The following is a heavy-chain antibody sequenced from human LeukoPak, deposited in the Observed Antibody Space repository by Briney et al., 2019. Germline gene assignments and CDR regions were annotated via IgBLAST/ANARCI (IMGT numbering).Heavy chain of an antibody. CDR2: IYYSGST. V-gene: IGHV4-39*07. D-gene: IGHD4-23*01. CDR3: ARGGRYGGNIDY. J-gene: IGHJ4*02. Sequence: SETLSLTCTVSGGSISSSSYYWGWIRQPPGKGLEWIGSIYYSGSTYYNPSLKSRVTISVDTSKNQFSLKLSSVTAADTAVYYCARGGRYGGNIDYWGQGTLVTVSS. CDR1: GGSISSSSYY.